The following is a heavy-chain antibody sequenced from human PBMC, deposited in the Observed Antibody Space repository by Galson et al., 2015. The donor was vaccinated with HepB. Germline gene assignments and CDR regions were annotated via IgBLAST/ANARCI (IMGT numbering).Heavy chain of an antibody. CDR2: IYYSGST. CDR1: GGSITSTNW. V-gene: IGHV4-4*02. D-gene: IGHD3-22*01. J-gene: IGHJ3*02. Sequence: SETLSLTCAVSGGSITSTNWWSWVRQPPGKGLGWIGEIYYSGSTNDNPSLKSRVTISIDKSKNQFSLKLSSVTAADTAVYYCARGRGLLYYQSNGYRGWFDLTFDAFDIWGQGTMVSVSS. CDR3: ARGRGLLYYQSNGYRGWFDLTFDAFDI.